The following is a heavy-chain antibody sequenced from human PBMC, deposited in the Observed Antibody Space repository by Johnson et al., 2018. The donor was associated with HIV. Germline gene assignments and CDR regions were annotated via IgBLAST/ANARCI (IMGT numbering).Heavy chain of an antibody. V-gene: IGHV3-30*03. CDR2: ISFDGHNE. D-gene: IGHD2/OR15-2a*01. Sequence: QEQLVESGGGVVQPGRSLRLSCAASGFSFRSYWMTWVRQAPGKGLEWVAVISFDGHNEYYADSVKGRFTISRDNAKKSLYLQMNSLRVEDTAVYYCAILNIAFDIWGQGTMVTVSS. J-gene: IGHJ3*02. CDR3: AILNIAFDI. CDR1: GFSFRSYW.